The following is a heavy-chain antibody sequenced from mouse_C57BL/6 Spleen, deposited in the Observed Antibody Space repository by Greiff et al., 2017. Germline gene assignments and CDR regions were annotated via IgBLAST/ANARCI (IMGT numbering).Heavy chain of an antibody. CDR1: GYAFSSSW. J-gene: IGHJ4*01. Sequence: QVQLQQSGPELVKPGASVKISCKASGYAFSSSWMNWVKQRPGKGLEWIGRIYPGDGDTNYNGKFKGKATLTADKSSSTAYMQLSSLTSEDSAVYFCARGGPRAMDYWGQGTSVTVSS. V-gene: IGHV1-82*01. CDR2: IYPGDGDT. CDR3: ARGGPRAMDY.